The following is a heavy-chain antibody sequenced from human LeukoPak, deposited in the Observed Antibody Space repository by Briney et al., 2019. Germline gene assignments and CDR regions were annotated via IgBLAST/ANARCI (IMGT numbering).Heavy chain of an antibody. CDR2: INPSGGST. D-gene: IGHD3-16*01. Sequence: ASVKVSCKASGYTFTSYYMHWVRQAPGQGLEWMGIINPSGGSTSYAQKFQGRVTMTRDMSTSTVYMELSSLRSEDTAVYYCARVPQAWAWLDPWGQGTLVTVSS. J-gene: IGHJ5*02. V-gene: IGHV1-46*01. CDR3: ARVPQAWAWLDP. CDR1: GYTFTSYY.